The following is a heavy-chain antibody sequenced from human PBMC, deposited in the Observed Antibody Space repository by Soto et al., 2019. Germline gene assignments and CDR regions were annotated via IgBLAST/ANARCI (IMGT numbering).Heavy chain of an antibody. J-gene: IGHJ6*02. V-gene: IGHV3-30*18. Sequence: GGSLRLSCAASGFTFSSYGMHWVRQAPGKGLEWVAVISYDGSNKYYADSVKGRFTISRDNSKNTLYLQMNSLRAEDTAVYYSAKALLNGKASYYYGMDVFGQGTTGTVSS. CDR2: ISYDGSNK. CDR1: GFTFSSYG. CDR3: AKALLNGKASYYYGMDV. D-gene: IGHD1-20*01.